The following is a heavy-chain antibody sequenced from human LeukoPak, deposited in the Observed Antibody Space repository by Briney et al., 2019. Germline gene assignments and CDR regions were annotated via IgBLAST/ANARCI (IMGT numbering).Heavy chain of an antibody. J-gene: IGHJ4*02. V-gene: IGHV1-8*01. Sequence: SSVTLSFTASAYTFTIYDIYMMRQGPGQGLGWVGWMNPNSGNTRYAQKFQARVTMTRTTSISTAYMELGRLRSQDTAVYYCARVRGSGGRIKKAFVYWGQGTLVTVSS. CDR3: ARVRGSGGRIKKAFVY. CDR1: AYTFTIYD. D-gene: IGHD3-10*01. CDR2: MNPNSGNT.